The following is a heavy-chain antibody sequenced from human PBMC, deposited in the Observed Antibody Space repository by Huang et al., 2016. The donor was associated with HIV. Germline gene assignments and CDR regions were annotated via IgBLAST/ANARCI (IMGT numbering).Heavy chain of an antibody. D-gene: IGHD3-22*01. V-gene: IGHV4-39*01. CDR1: GGSITSISYY. CDR3: ARHFSYYDSSGYTPWDAFDI. Sequence: QLQLQGSGPGLVKPSETLSLTCTVSGGSITSISYYWGWIRQPPGEGLEWVGSIYYSGSTDYNPSLKSRVTVSVDTSKNQFSLKLSSVTAADTAVYYCARHFSYYDSSGYTPWDAFDIWGQGTMVTVSS. CDR2: IYYSGST. J-gene: IGHJ3*02.